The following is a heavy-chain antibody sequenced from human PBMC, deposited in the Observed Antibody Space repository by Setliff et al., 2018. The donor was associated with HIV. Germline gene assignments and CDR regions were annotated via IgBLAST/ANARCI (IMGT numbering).Heavy chain of an antibody. Sequence: SETLSLTCTVSGGSITGHYWSWIRQPPGKGLEWIGRIYISGSTNYNPSLESRVTISLDTSKNQFSLKLRSVTAADTAVYYCAREDYYDSSGDAFDIWGQGTMVTVSS. CDR3: AREDYYDSSGDAFDI. CDR2: IYISGST. D-gene: IGHD3-22*01. V-gene: IGHV4-4*08. J-gene: IGHJ3*02. CDR1: GGSITGHY.